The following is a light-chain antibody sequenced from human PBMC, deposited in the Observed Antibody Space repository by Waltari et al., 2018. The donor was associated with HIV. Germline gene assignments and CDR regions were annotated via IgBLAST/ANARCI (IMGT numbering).Light chain of an antibody. V-gene: IGLV2-14*01. CDR2: EVT. CDR1: NSDIGGYNY. CDR3: STCKSSSALR. J-gene: IGLJ2*01. Sequence: QSALTQPASVSGSPGQSITISCTGTNSDIGGYNYVSWYQQHPAKAPKLMIYEVTKRPPGVSHRFSDAESGNSASLAVSGRQGADEADYCSSTCKSSSALRFGGGTKLAVL.